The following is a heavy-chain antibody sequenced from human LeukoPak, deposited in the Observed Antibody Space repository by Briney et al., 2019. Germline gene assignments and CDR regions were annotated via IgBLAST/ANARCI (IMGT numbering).Heavy chain of an antibody. Sequence: GASVKVSCKASGYTFTSYGISWVRQAPGQGLEWMGGISAYNGNTNYAQKLQGRVTMTTDTSTSTAYMELRSLRSDDTAVYYCARDMYSSGRVPFDYWGQGTLVTVSS. J-gene: IGHJ4*02. V-gene: IGHV1-18*01. CDR3: ARDMYSSGRVPFDY. CDR1: GYTFTSYG. CDR2: ISAYNGNT. D-gene: IGHD6-19*01.